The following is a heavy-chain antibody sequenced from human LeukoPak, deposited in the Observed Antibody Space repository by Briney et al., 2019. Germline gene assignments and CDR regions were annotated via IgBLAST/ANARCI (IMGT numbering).Heavy chain of an antibody. J-gene: IGHJ5*02. CDR1: GFSFSNHG. D-gene: IGHD3-10*01. Sequence: GGSLRLSCAASGFSFSNHGMHWVRQAPGKGLEWVAVIWDDGNNKRYANSVNGRFTISRDNSENTLYLQMNGLTAEDTAMYYCARDSYQDYYGRFDPWGQGTLVIVSS. V-gene: IGHV3-33*01. CDR2: IWDDGNNK. CDR3: ARDSYQDYYGRFDP.